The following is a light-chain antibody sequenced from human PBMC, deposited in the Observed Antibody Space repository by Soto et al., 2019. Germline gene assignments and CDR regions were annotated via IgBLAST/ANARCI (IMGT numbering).Light chain of an antibody. CDR2: AAY. V-gene: IGKV1-27*01. Sequence: DIQMTQAPSSLSASVGDRVTITCRARQDISTYLAWYQQKPGKVPKLLISAAYTLQSGVPPRFSGSGSGPDFPLTISSLQPEDVATYYCQKYDNAPLTFGGGTKVEIK. CDR3: QKYDNAPLT. J-gene: IGKJ4*01. CDR1: QDISTY.